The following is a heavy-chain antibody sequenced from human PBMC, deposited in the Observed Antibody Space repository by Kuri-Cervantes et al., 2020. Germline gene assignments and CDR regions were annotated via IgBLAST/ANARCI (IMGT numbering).Heavy chain of an antibody. CDR3: ARGLGVVVPAAIVWGY. V-gene: IGHV4-34*01. D-gene: IGHD2-2*02. J-gene: IGHJ4*02. CDR1: GGSFSGYY. CDR2: INHSGST. Sequence: ESLKISCAVYGGSFSGYYWSWIRQPPGKGLEWIGEINHSGSTNYNPSLKSRVTISVDTSKNQFSLKLSSVTAADTAVHYCARGLGVVVPAAIVWGYWGQGTLVTVSS.